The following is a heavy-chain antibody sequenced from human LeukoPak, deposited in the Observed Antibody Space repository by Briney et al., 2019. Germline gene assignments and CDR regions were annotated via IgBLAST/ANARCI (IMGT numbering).Heavy chain of an antibody. CDR1: GGTFSSYA. Sequence: SVKVSCKASGGTFSSYAISWVRQAPGQGLEWMGRIIPILGIANYAQKFQGRVTITADKSTSTAYMELSSLRSEDTAVYYCARDPQGDYYDSSGYSWKWGQGTLVTVSS. D-gene: IGHD3-22*01. CDR2: IIPILGIA. V-gene: IGHV1-69*10. J-gene: IGHJ4*02. CDR3: ARDPQGDYYDSSGYSWK.